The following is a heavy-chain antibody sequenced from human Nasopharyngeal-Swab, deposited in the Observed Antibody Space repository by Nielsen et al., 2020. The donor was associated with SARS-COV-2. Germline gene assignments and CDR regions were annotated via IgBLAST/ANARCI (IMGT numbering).Heavy chain of an antibody. Sequence: ASVKVSCKVSGYTLTELSMHWVRQAPAKGLEWMGGFDPEDGETIYAQKFQGRVTMTEDTSTDTAYMELSSLRSEDTAVYYCATAPPIRYGEETGWFDPWGQGTLVTVSS. CDR2: FDPEDGET. J-gene: IGHJ5*02. CDR3: ATAPPIRYGEETGWFDP. V-gene: IGHV1-24*01. CDR1: GYTLTELS. D-gene: IGHD4-17*01.